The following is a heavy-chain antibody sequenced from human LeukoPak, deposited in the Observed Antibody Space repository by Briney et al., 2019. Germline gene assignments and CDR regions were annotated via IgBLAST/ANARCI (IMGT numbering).Heavy chain of an antibody. Sequence: ASVKVSCKASGYTFTSFGVSWVRQAPGQGLEWVGWSSAYNGNTNYAQKLQGRVNMNTDTSTSTAYMELRSLRSDDTAVYYCARAALASDCFDPWGQGTLVTVSS. V-gene: IGHV1-18*01. J-gene: IGHJ5*02. CDR3: ARAALASDCFDP. CDR1: GYTFTSFG. CDR2: SSAYNGNT.